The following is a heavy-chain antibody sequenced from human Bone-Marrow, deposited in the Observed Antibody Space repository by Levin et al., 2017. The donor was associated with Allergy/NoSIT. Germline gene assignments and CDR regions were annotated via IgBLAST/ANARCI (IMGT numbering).Heavy chain of an antibody. Sequence: LSLTCAASGFTFDDYAMHWVRQAPGKGLEWVSGISWNSGSIGYADSVKGRFTISRDNAKNSLYLQMNSLRAEDTALYYCAKAAYGSGSYVDPNFDYWGQGTLVTVSS. J-gene: IGHJ4*02. CDR2: ISWNSGSI. V-gene: IGHV3-9*01. CDR1: GFTFDDYA. D-gene: IGHD3-10*01. CDR3: AKAAYGSGSYVDPNFDY.